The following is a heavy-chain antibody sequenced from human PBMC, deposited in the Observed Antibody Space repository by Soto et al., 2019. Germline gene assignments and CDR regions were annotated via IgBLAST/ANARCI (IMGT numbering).Heavy chain of an antibody. D-gene: IGHD4-4*01. CDR1: GGSFSGYY. V-gene: IGHV4-34*01. J-gene: IGHJ6*02. CDR2: INHSGST. Sequence: SETLSLTCAVYGGSFSGYYWSWIRQPPGRGLEWIGEINHSGSTNYNPSLKSRVTISVDTSKNQFSLKLSSVTAADTAVYYCARVMTTVTWYYYYGMDVWGQGTTVTVSS. CDR3: ARVMTTVTWYYYYGMDV.